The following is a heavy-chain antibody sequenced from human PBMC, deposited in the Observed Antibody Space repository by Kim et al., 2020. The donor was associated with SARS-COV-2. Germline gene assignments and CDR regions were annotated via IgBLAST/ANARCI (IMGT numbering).Heavy chain of an antibody. Sequence: SVKGRFTISKDNPENTLYLQRNSLRPEDTAVYYCAKAVVRGVNYYYYGMDVWGQGTTVAVSS. V-gene: IGHV3-30*02. CDR3: AKAVVRGVNYYYYGMDV. D-gene: IGHD3-10*01. J-gene: IGHJ6*01.